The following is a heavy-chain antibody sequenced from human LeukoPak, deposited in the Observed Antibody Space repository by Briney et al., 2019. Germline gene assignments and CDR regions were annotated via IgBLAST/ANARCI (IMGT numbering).Heavy chain of an antibody. V-gene: IGHV4-39*07. CDR3: APRGLYDFWSDGDAFDI. Sequence: SETLSLTCSVSGGSISSSTYYWGWIRQPPGKGLEWIGEINHSGSTNYNPSLKSRVTISVDTSKNQFSLKLSSVTAADTAVYYCAPRGLYDFWSDGDAFDIWGQGTMVTVSS. D-gene: IGHD3-3*01. CDR2: INHSGST. CDR1: GGSISSSTYY. J-gene: IGHJ3*02.